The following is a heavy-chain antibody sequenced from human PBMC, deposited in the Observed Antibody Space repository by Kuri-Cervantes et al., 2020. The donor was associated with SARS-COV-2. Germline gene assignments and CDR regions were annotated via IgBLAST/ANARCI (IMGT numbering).Heavy chain of an antibody. Sequence: GESLKISCVPSGFTFSGYDMHWVRQAPGKGLEWVAFIRYDGSDKYYAGSVKGRFTISRDSSKNTLYLQMNSLRAEDTAVYYCAKGSASWASYIDNWGQGTLVTVSS. J-gene: IGHJ4*02. CDR1: GFTFSGYD. CDR2: IRYDGSDK. D-gene: IGHD2-2*01. CDR3: AKGSASWASYIDN. V-gene: IGHV3-30*02.